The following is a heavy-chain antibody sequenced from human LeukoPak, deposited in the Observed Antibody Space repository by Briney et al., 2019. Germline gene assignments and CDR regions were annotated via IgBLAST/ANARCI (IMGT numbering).Heavy chain of an antibody. D-gene: IGHD2-2*01. Sequence: GGSLRLSCVASGFTFSEFTFSNAWMSWVRPAPGKGPEWDCRFKSKTDGGATDYAAPVKGRFTISRDVSKTTLFLQMNSLKTEDTAVYYCTADNCGSTSCYAHYWGQGTLVTVSS. CDR3: TADNCGSTSCYAHY. J-gene: IGHJ4*02. V-gene: IGHV3-15*01. CDR1: GFTFSEFTFSNAW. CDR2: FKSKTDGGAT.